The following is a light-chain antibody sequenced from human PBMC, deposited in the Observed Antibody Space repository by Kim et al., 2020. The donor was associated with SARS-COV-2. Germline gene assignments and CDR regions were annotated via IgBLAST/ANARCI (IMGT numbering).Light chain of an antibody. J-gene: IGKJ2*01. CDR3: QQYGCSPMYT. Sequence: GERATRSCRASRTFNSNNLAGYQQKAGQAPRPISSGASSKATGSPDRFRGSGSGTDFTLTINRLEPEDFAVYYCQQYGCSPMYTFGQETKLE. CDR2: GAS. V-gene: IGKV3-20*01. CDR1: RTFNSNN.